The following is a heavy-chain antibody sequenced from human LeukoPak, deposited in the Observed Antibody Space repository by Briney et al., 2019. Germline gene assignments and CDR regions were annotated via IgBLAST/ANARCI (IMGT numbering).Heavy chain of an antibody. D-gene: IGHD6-13*01. J-gene: IGHJ6*02. CDR2: INHSGST. CDR3: ARFDSSSWYYYYGMDV. CDR1: GGSFSGYY. V-gene: IGHV4-34*01. Sequence: SETLSLTCAVYGGSFSGYYWSWIRQPPGKGLEWIGEINHSGSTNYNPSLKSRVTISVDTSKNQFSLKLSSVTAADTAVYYCARFDSSSWYYYYGMDVWGQGTTVTVSS.